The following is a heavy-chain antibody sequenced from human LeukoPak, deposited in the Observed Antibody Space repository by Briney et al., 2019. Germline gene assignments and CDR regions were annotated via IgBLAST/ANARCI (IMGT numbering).Heavy chain of an antibody. V-gene: IGHV4-59*01. CDR1: GGSISSYY. CDR3: AGGSTMGYSSSWYK. CDR2: IYYSGST. D-gene: IGHD6-13*01. Sequence: PSETLSLTCTVSGGSISSYYWNWIRQPPGKGLEWIGYIYYSGSTNYNPSLKSRVTISIDTSQNQFSLKLSSVTAADTAVYYCAGGSTMGYSSSWYKWGQGTLVTVSS. J-gene: IGHJ4*02.